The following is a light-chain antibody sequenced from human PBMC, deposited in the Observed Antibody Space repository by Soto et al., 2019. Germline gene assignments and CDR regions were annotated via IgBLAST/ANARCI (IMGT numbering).Light chain of an antibody. J-gene: IGKJ1*01. CDR1: HTLNTY. CDR3: QQYGSSPQT. Sequence: IVLTQSPGTLSLSPGERASLSCRASHTLNTYLAWYQQKPGQAPRLLIYGSSTRATGVPDRFSGSGSGTDFTLTISRLAPEDFAMYYCQQYGSSPQTFGQGTRVEIK. V-gene: IGKV3-20*01. CDR2: GSS.